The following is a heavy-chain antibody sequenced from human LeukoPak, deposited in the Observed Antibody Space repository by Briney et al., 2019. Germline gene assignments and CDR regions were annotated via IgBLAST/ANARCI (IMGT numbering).Heavy chain of an antibody. Sequence: SETLSLTCTVSGGSISSSSYYWGWIRQPPGKGLEWIGSIYYSGSTYYNPSLKSRVTISVDTSKNQFSLKLSSVTAADTAVYYCARSLLWFGELLYYFDYWGQGTLVTVSS. V-gene: IGHV4-39*01. CDR2: IYYSGST. CDR1: GGSISSSSYY. D-gene: IGHD3-10*01. J-gene: IGHJ4*02. CDR3: ARSLLWFGELLYYFDY.